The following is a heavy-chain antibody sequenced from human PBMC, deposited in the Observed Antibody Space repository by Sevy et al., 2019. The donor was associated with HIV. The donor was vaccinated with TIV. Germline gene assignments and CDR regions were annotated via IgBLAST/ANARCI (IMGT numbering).Heavy chain of an antibody. D-gene: IGHD2-8*01. CDR1: GYTFTGYY. CDR2: INPNSGGT. Sequence: ASVKVSCKASGYTFTGYYMHWVRQAPGQGLEWMGRINPNSGGTNYAQMFQGRVTMTRDTSISTAYMELSRLRSDDTAVYYCARDMATSREWGAFDIWGQGTMVTVSS. J-gene: IGHJ3*02. CDR3: ARDMATSREWGAFDI. V-gene: IGHV1-2*06.